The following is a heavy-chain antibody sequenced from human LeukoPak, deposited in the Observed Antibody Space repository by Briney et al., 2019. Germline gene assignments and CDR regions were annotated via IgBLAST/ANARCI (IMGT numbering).Heavy chain of an antibody. V-gene: IGHV3-30*04. CDR1: GFTFSSYA. Sequence: GGSLRLSCAASGFTFSSYAMHWVRQAPGKGLEWVAVKSYDGSNKYYADSVKGRFTISRDNSKNTLYLQMNSLRAEDTAVYYRAVGSNGQAYGYYPPGLGGQGTLVTVSS. CDR2: KSYDGSNK. J-gene: IGHJ4*02. CDR3: AVGSNGQAYGYYPPGL. D-gene: IGHD4-17*01.